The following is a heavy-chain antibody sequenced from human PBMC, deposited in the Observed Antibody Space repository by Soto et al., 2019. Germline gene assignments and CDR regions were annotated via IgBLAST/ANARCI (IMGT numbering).Heavy chain of an antibody. CDR2: INAGNGNT. CDR1: GYTFSSYA. D-gene: IGHD2-21*02. V-gene: IGHV1-3*01. J-gene: IGHJ4*02. Sequence: ASVKVSCKAAGYTFSSYAMHLVRQAPGQRLEWMGWINAGNGNTTYSQKFQGRVTITRDTSASTAYMELSSLRSEDTAVYYCARSIVVVTALDYWGQGTLVTVS. CDR3: ARSIVVVTALDY.